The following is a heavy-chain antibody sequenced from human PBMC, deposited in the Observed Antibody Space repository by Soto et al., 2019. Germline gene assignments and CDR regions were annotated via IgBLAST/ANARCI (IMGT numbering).Heavy chain of an antibody. Sequence: EVQLLESGGGLAQPGGTLRLSCAASGITLSNYAMSWVRQAPGEGLEWVSSISGSGGSTYNADSVKGRLTISRDNSKNTVYLQLKSLRVADTAVYYCAKASYSSSFWYFDLWGRGTLVTVSS. CDR3: AKASYSSSFWYFDL. CDR2: ISGSGGST. J-gene: IGHJ2*01. CDR1: GITLSNYA. D-gene: IGHD6-6*01. V-gene: IGHV3-23*01.